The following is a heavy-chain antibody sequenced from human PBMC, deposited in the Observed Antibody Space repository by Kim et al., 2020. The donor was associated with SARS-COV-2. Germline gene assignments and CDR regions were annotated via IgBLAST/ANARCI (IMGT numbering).Heavy chain of an antibody. D-gene: IGHD2-8*01. J-gene: IGHJ3*02. CDR2: IYTSGST. CDR3: AVLGVLTNPGAFDI. Sequence: SETLSLTCTVSGGSISSGSYYWSWIRQPAGKGLEWIGRIYTSGSTNYNPSLKSRVTISVDTSKNQFSLKLSSVTAADTAVYYCAVLGVLTNPGAFDIWGQGTMVTVSS. V-gene: IGHV4-61*02. CDR1: GGSISSGSYY.